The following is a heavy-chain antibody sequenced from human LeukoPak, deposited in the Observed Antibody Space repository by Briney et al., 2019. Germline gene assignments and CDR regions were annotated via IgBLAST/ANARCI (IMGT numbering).Heavy chain of an antibody. CDR3: ARDPGVRDFWSGYYNY. Sequence: GASVKVSCKASGYTFTGYYMHWVRQAPGQGLEWMGRINPNSGGTNYAQKFQGRVTMTRDTSISTAYMELSSLRSDDTAVYYCARDPGVRDFWSGYYNYWGQGTLVTVSS. CDR1: GYTFTGYY. V-gene: IGHV1-2*06. CDR2: INPNSGGT. D-gene: IGHD3-3*01. J-gene: IGHJ4*02.